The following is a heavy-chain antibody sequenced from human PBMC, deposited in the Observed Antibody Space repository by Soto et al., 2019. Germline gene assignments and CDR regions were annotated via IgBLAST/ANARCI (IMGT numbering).Heavy chain of an antibody. V-gene: IGHV3-33*01. CDR1: GFSFSSYA. D-gene: IGHD2-15*01. CDR2: IWYDGSNK. Sequence: QGQLVESGGGVVEPGRSLRLSCTASGFSFSSYAMLWVRQAPGKGLEWVALIWYDGSNKYYEDPVKGRFTITRDNSKNTVYLEMGRMRGEDTAVYYCGRGGGRASATLDYWGRGTLVTVSS. CDR3: GRGGGRASATLDY. J-gene: IGHJ4*02.